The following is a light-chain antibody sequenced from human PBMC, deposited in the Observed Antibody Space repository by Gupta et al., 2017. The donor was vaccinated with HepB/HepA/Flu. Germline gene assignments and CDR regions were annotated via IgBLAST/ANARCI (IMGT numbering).Light chain of an antibody. CDR2: AAS. Sequence: DIQLTQSPSFLSASVGDRVTITCRARQGISSYLAWYQQKPGKAPKLLIYAASTGQSGVPSRFSGSGYGTEFTLTISSLQPEDFATYYCQHRNSSPLTFGGGTKVDIK. CDR1: QGISSY. V-gene: IGKV1-9*01. J-gene: IGKJ4*01. CDR3: QHRNSSPLT.